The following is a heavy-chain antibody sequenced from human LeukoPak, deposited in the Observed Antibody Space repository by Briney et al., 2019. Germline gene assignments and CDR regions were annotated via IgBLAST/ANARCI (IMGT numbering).Heavy chain of an antibody. CDR1: GFNFSSYG. CDR3: AKGQISRSDRFDY. CDR2: ISGSGRDT. V-gene: IGHV3-23*01. Sequence: GGSLRLSCAASGFNFSSYGMTWVRQAPGKGLEWVSIISGSGRDTYYADSVKDRFTISRDKSKNTLYLQMNSLRAEDTAVYYCAKGQISRSDRFDYWGQGTLVTVSS. J-gene: IGHJ4*02. D-gene: IGHD3-3*02.